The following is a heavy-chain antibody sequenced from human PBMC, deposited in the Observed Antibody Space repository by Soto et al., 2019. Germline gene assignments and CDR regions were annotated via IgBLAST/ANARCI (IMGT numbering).Heavy chain of an antibody. CDR2: ISYNGINI. J-gene: IGHJ2*01. Sequence: QVQVVESGGGVVQPGRSLRLSCAASGFTFSNFAFHWVRQAPGKGLEWVTAISYNGINIYYADSVKGRFTISRDNSKNTLFLQMNSLRAEDTARYYCARGGAVASSWYFDLWGRGPLVTVSS. CDR3: ARGGAVASSWYFDL. D-gene: IGHD6-19*01. V-gene: IGHV3-30-3*01. CDR1: GFTFSNFA.